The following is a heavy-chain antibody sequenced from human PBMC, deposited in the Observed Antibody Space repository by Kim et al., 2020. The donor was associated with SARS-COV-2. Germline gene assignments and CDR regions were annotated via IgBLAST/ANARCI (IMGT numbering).Heavy chain of an antibody. CDR3: TTVCEDMLAGGAN. Sequence: GGSLRLSCAASGFTFNNAWMNWVRQAPGKGLEWVGRIKSKTDGGTKDYAATVKGRFSISRDDYKNTLYLQMNRLKAEDTAVYYCTTVCEDMLAGGANWGQGTLVTVSS. D-gene: IGHD2-15*01. J-gene: IGHJ4*02. V-gene: IGHV3-15*01. CDR2: IKSKTDGGTK. CDR1: GFTFNNAW.